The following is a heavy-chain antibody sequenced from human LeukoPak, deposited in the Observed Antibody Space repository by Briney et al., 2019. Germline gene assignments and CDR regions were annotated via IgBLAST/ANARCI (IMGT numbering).Heavy chain of an antibody. Sequence: PGGSLRLSCAASGFTFSDYYMSWIRQAPGKGREWGSYISSSSNYTNYAESVKGRFTISRDNAKNSLYLQMNSLRAEDTAVYYCARDAYCSGGTCYHDPFDIWGQGTMVTVSS. CDR2: ISSSSNYT. CDR3: ARDAYCSGGTCYHDPFDI. D-gene: IGHD2-15*01. J-gene: IGHJ3*02. V-gene: IGHV3-11*06. CDR1: GFTFSDYY.